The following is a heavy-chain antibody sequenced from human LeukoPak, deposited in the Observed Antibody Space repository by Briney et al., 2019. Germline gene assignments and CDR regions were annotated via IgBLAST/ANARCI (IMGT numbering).Heavy chain of an antibody. CDR1: GYTFTGYY. CDR3: APRGGYSNNNWFDP. CDR2: INPNSGGT. J-gene: IGHJ5*02. V-gene: IGHV1-2*02. D-gene: IGHD4-11*01. Sequence: ASVKVSCKASGYTFTGYYMHWVRQAPGQGLEWMGWINPNSGGTNYAQKFQGRVTMTRDTSISTAYMELSSLRSEDTAVYYCAPRGGYSNNNWFDPWGQGTLVTVSS.